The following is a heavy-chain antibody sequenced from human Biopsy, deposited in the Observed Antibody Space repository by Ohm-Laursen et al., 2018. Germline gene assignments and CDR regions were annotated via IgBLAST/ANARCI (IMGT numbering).Heavy chain of an antibody. Sequence: SDTLSLTCTVSGGSISSDYWSWIRQTPGKGLEWIGYIYYSGSTNYNPSLKSRATISVDTSKNQFSLRLNSVTAADTAVYYCARATNSTGWPYYYFYGMDVWGQGTRVTVSS. D-gene: IGHD2/OR15-2a*01. CDR3: ARATNSTGWPYYYFYGMDV. CDR1: GGSISSDY. CDR2: IYYSGST. J-gene: IGHJ6*02. V-gene: IGHV4-59*07.